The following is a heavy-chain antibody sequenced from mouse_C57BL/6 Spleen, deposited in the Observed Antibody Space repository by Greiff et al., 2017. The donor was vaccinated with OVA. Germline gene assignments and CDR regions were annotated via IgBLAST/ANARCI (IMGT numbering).Heavy chain of an antibody. CDR1: GFTFTSYA. CDR3: ARSQLGRDYYFDY. CDR2: ISAGGSYT. J-gene: IGHJ2*01. V-gene: IGHV5-4*01. Sequence: EVQLVESGGGLVKPGGSLKLSCAASGFTFTSYAMSWVRQTPEKRLEWVATISAGGSYTYYPDNVKGRFTIARDKAKNNLYLQMSHLKSEDTAMYYCARSQLGRDYYFDYWGQGTTLTVSS. D-gene: IGHD4-1*02.